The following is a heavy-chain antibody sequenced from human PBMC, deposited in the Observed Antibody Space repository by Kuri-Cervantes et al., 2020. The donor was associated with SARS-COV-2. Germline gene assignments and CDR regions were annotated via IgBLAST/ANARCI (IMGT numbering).Heavy chain of an antibody. CDR3: ARDDSSDYYRDWFDP. Sequence: LSLTCAASGFTFSDYYMRWIRQAPGKGLEWVSYISSSGSTIYYADSVKGRFTISRDNAKNSLYLQMDILRAEDTAVYCCARDDSSDYYRDWFDPWGQGTLVTVSS. CDR2: ISSSGSTI. V-gene: IGHV3-11*01. D-gene: IGHD3-22*01. J-gene: IGHJ5*02. CDR1: GFTFSDYY.